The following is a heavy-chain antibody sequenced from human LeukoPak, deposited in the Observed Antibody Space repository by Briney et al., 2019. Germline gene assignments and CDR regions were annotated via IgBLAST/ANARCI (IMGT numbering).Heavy chain of an antibody. CDR1: GGSFSGYY. J-gene: IGHJ4*02. CDR2: INHSGST. Sequence: SSETLSLTCAVYGGSFSGYYWSWIRQPPGKGLEWIGEINHSGSTNYNPSLKSRVTISLDTSKNQFSLKLSSVTAADTAVYYCAGHHPRNTVDFWGQGTLVTVSS. CDR3: AGHHPRNTVDF. V-gene: IGHV4-34*01. D-gene: IGHD2-8*02.